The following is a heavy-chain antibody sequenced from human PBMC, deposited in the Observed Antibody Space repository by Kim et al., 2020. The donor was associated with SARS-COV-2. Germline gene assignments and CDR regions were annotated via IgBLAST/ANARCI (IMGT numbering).Heavy chain of an antibody. CDR2: FDPEDGET. CDR1: GCTLTELS. CDR3: ATLDSSGYYKEYYFDY. J-gene: IGHJ4*02. V-gene: IGHV1-24*01. D-gene: IGHD3-22*01. Sequence: ASVKVSCKVSGCTLTELSMHWVRQAPGKGLEWMGGFDPEDGETIYAQKFQGRVTMTEDTSTDTVYMELSSLRSEDTAVYYCATLDSSGYYKEYYFDYWGQGTLVTVSS.